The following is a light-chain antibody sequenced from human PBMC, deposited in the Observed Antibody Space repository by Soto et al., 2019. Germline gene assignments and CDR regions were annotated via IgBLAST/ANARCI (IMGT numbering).Light chain of an antibody. J-gene: IGLJ2*01. CDR2: GNS. V-gene: IGLV1-40*01. CDR1: SSNIGAGYH. CDR3: QSYDSSLSGVV. Sequence: QSVLTQPPSVSGAPGQRVTISCTGSSSNIGAGYHVHWYQQVPGTAPKLLIYGNSNRPSGVPDRFSGSKPGTSASLAITGLQAEDEADYYCQSYDSSLSGVVFGGGTKLTVL.